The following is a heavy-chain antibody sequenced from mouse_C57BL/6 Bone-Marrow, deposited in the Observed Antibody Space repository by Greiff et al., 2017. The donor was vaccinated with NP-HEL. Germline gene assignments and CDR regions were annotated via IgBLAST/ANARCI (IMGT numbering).Heavy chain of an antibody. CDR2: INPSRGYT. CDR1: GYTFTSYT. V-gene: IGHV1-4*01. Sequence: QVQLKESGAELARPGASVTMSCKASGYTFTSYTMHWVKQRPGQGLEWIGYINPSRGYTKYNQQFKDKATLTADKSSSTAYMQLSSLTSEDSAVYYCARSRVNWGQGTLVTVSA. CDR3: ARSRVN. D-gene: IGHD2-1*01. J-gene: IGHJ3*01.